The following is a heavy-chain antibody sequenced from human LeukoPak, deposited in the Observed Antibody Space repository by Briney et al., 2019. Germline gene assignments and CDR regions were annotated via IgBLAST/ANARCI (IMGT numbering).Heavy chain of an antibody. CDR3: ARGEYCSRTSCYRWPYDY. CDR2: IYYSGST. CDR1: GGSISSYY. V-gene: IGHV4-59*01. Sequence: SETLSLTCTVSGGSISSYYWSWIRQPPGKGLEWIGYIYYSGSTTYNPSLKSRVTISVDTSKNQFSVKLSSVTAADTAVYYCARGEYCSRTSCYRWPYDYWGQGTLVTVSS. D-gene: IGHD2-2*01. J-gene: IGHJ4*02.